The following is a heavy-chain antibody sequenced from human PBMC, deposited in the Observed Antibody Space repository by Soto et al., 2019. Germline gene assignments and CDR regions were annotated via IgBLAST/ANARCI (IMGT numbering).Heavy chain of an antibody. J-gene: IGHJ4*02. CDR1: GVSISSSSYY. V-gene: IGHV4-39*01. D-gene: IGHD6-13*01. CDR3: ARRGSSWEVFDY. Sequence: QLQLQESGPGLVKPSETLSLTCTVSGVSISSSSYYWGWIRQPPGKGLEWIGSIYYSGSTYYNPSLKSRVTISVDTSKNQFALKLNSVTAADTAVYYCARRGSSWEVFDYWGQGTLVTVSS. CDR2: IYYSGST.